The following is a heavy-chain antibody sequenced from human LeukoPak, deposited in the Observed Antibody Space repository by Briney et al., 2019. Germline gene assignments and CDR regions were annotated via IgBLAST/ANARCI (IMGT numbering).Heavy chain of an antibody. Sequence: PSETLSLTCGVSGGSISSTNWRTWIRQPPGRGLEWIGEVHLDGRTNYNPYLESRLTMSVDLSENHISLKLTSVTAADTAVYYCAREGGFYRPLDYTGQGTLVTVSS. CDR3: AREGGFYRPLDY. CDR1: GGSISSTNW. J-gene: IGHJ4*02. D-gene: IGHD3-3*01. CDR2: VHLDGRT. V-gene: IGHV4-4*02.